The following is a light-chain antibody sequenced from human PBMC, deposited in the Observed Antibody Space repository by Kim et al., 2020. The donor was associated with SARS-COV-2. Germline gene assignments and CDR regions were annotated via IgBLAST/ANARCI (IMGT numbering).Light chain of an antibody. V-gene: IGKV3-11*01. CDR3: QQGSNWPLS. CDR2: DAS. Sequence: EIVLTQSPPTLSLSPGERATLSCRASQSVSSYLAWYQQKPGQAPRLLIYDASNRATGIPARFTGGGSGTDFTLTISSLEPEDFAVYYCQQGSNWPLSFGGGTKVDIK. CDR1: QSVSSY. J-gene: IGKJ4*01.